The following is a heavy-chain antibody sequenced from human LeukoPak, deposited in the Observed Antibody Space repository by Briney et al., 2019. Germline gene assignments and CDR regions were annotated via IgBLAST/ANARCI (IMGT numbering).Heavy chain of an antibody. Sequence: SETLSLTCSVSGGSISTYYWSCIRQPPGKGLEWIGYIYYSGSTSYNPSLKSRVTISADRSKNQFSLKLSSVTAADTAVYYCARDGDSSGWTRSDYWGQGTLVTVSS. J-gene: IGHJ4*02. V-gene: IGHV4-59*12. D-gene: IGHD6-19*01. CDR2: IYYSGST. CDR3: ARDGDSSGWTRSDY. CDR1: GGSISTYY.